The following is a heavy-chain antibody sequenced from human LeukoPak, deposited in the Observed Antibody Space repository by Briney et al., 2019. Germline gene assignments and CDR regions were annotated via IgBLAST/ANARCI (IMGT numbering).Heavy chain of an antibody. CDR3: ARQANIAAAGFIDY. J-gene: IGHJ4*02. Sequence: GESLKISCKTSGYSFTTYWIGWVRQMPGKGLEWMGLIYPDDSDTRYSPSLEGQVTISADESISTAYLQWSSLKASDTAMYYCARQANIAAAGFIDYWGQGTLVTVSS. D-gene: IGHD6-13*01. V-gene: IGHV5-51*01. CDR1: GYSFTTYW. CDR2: IYPDDSDT.